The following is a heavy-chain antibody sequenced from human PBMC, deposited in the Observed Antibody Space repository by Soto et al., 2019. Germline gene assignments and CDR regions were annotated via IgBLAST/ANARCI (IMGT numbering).Heavy chain of an antibody. CDR3: ARDRGTVGAIDD. Sequence: LRXSCAASVFTFSSYSINWVRQSPGKGLEWVSSISSSSSYIYYADSVKGRFTISRDNAKNSLYLQMNSLRAEDTAVYYCARDRGTVGAIDDWGQGTLVTVSS. J-gene: IGHJ4*02. CDR2: ISSSSSYI. V-gene: IGHV3-21*01. CDR1: VFTFSSYS. D-gene: IGHD1-26*01.